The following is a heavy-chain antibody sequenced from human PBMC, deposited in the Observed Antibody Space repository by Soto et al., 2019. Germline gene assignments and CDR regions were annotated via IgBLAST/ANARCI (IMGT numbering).Heavy chain of an antibody. Sequence: ASVKVSCKASGYTFTSYGISWVRQAPGQGLEWMGWISAYNGNTNYAQKLQGRVTMTTDTSTSTAYMELRSLRSDDTAVYYCARDQFSIVATPRDAFAIWGQGTMVTVSS. CDR2: ISAYNGNT. J-gene: IGHJ3*02. V-gene: IGHV1-18*01. CDR3: ARDQFSIVATPRDAFAI. D-gene: IGHD5-12*01. CDR1: GYTFTSYG.